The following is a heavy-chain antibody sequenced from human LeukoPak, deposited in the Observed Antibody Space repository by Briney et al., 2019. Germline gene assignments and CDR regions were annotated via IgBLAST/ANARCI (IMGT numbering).Heavy chain of an antibody. Sequence: GESLKISCKGSGYSFANYWIGWVRQMPGKGLEWMGTIYPGDSDTRYSPSFQGQVTISADKSISAAYLQWSSLKASDTAMYYCARWMRGPVHGAYFDYWGQGTLVTVSS. V-gene: IGHV5-51*01. D-gene: IGHD1-26*01. CDR2: IYPGDSDT. J-gene: IGHJ4*02. CDR3: ARWMRGPVHGAYFDY. CDR1: GYSFANYW.